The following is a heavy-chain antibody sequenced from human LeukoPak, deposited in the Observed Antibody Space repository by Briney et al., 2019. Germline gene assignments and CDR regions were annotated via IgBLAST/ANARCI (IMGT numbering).Heavy chain of an antibody. CDR2: IYYSGST. V-gene: IGHV4-59*08. Sequence: SETLSLTCTVSGGSISSYYWSWIRQPPGKGLEWIGYIYYSGSTNYNPSLKSRVIISVDTSKNQFSLKLSSVTAADTAVYYCARQGGLPWALENGMDVWGQGTTVTVSS. CDR1: GGSISSYY. D-gene: IGHD3-16*01. CDR3: ARQGGLPWALENGMDV. J-gene: IGHJ6*02.